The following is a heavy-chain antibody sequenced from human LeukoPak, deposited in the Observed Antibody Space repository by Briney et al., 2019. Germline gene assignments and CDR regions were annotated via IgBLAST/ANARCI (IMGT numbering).Heavy chain of an antibody. J-gene: IGHJ4*02. CDR2: IYSGTI. Sequence: GGSLRLSCTVSGFTVSSNSMSWVRQAPGKGLEWVSFIYSGTIHYSDSVKGRFTISRDNSKNTPYLQMNSLRAEDTAVYYCARRAGAYSHPYDYWGQGTRVTVSS. D-gene: IGHD4/OR15-4a*01. V-gene: IGHV3-53*01. CDR1: GFTVSSNS. CDR3: ARRAGAYSHPYDY.